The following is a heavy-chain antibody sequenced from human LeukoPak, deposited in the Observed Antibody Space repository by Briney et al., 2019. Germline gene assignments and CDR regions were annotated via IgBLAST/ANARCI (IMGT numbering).Heavy chain of an antibody. CDR1: GGSISSSSYY. CDR2: IYYSGST. J-gene: IGHJ6*03. CDR3: ARHRGYGDYPHYYMDV. D-gene: IGHD4-17*01. Sequence: PSETLSLTCTVSGGSISSSSYYWGWIRQPPGKGLEWIGRIYYSGSTYYNPSLKSRVTISVDTSKNQFSLKLSSVTAADTAVYYCARHRGYGDYPHYYMDVWGKGTTVTISS. V-gene: IGHV4-39*01.